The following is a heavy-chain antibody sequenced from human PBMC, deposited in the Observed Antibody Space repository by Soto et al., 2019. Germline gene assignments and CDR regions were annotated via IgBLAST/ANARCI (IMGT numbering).Heavy chain of an antibody. Sequence: GGSLRLSCAASGFTFSSYAMSWVRQAPGKGLEWVSGISWNSGSIGYADSVKGRFTISRDNAKNSLYLQMNSLRAEDTALYYCAKATLFGQDAFDIWGQGTMVTVSS. D-gene: IGHD3-10*02. CDR3: AKATLFGQDAFDI. CDR1: GFTFSSYA. J-gene: IGHJ3*02. V-gene: IGHV3-9*01. CDR2: ISWNSGSI.